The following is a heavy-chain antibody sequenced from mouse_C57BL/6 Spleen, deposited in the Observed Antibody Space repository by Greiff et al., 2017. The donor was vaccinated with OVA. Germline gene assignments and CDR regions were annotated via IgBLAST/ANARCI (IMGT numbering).Heavy chain of an antibody. D-gene: IGHD2-1*01. CDR1: GYAFSSSW. CDR2: IYPGDGDT. CDR3: ARDGNSVFAY. V-gene: IGHV1-82*01. Sequence: QVQLQQSGPELVKPGASVKISCKASGYAFSSSWMNWVKQRPGKGLEWIGRIYPGDGDTNYNGKFKGKATLTADKSSSTAYMQLSSLTSEDSAVYFCARDGNSVFAYWGQGTLVTVSA. J-gene: IGHJ3*01.